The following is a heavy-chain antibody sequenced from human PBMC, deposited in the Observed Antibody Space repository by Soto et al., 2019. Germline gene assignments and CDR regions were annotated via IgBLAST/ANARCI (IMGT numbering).Heavy chain of an antibody. CDR2: IYHSGST. J-gene: IGHJ4*02. Sequence: QLQLQESGSGLVKPSQTLSLTCAVSGGSISSGGYSWSWIRQPPGKGLEWVGYIYHSGSTYYNPSVKGRVTISVDRSKNQFSLKLSSVTAADTAVYYWARGDQSAYYYDSSGYLEYWGQGTLVTVSS. CDR3: ARGDQSAYYYDSSGYLEY. V-gene: IGHV4-30-2*01. CDR1: GGSISSGGYS. D-gene: IGHD3-22*01.